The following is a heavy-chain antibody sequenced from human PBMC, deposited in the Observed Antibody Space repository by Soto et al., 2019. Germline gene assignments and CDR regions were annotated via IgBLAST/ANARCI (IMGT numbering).Heavy chain of an antibody. Sequence: GGSLRLFCGASGFTFSSYAIHRVRQAPGKGLEWVAIIWFDGSSSYYADSVKVRFSISKDNPTNTLFLQMDSLRADDTDVYYCARGQLPAAINYFDVWVQATLVTVSS. CDR3: ARGQLPAAINYFDV. V-gene: IGHV3-33*02. CDR1: GFTFSSYA. J-gene: IGHJ4*02. D-gene: IGHD2-2*01. CDR2: IWFDGSSS.